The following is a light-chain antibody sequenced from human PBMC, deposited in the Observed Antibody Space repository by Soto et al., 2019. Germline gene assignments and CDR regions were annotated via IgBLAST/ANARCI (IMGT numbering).Light chain of an antibody. V-gene: IGKV3-20*01. J-gene: IGKJ1*01. Sequence: EIVLTQSPGTLSLSPGERATLSCRASQSVSSSYLAWYQQKPGQAPRVLIYGASSRATGIPDRFSGSGSGTDFTLTISRLEPEDFAVYYCQEYGSSQWTFGQGTRLEIK. CDR1: QSVSSSY. CDR3: QEYGSSQWT. CDR2: GAS.